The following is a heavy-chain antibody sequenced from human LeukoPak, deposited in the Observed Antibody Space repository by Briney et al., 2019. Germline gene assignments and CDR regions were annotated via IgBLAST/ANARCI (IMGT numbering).Heavy chain of an antibody. CDR2: ISAYNGNT. Sequence: ASVTVSCKASGYTFTIYGISWVRQAPGQGLEWMGWISAYNGNTNYAQKLQGRVTMTTDTSTSTAYMELRSLRSDDTAMYYCARGNYDILTGPRRTDAFDIWGQGTMVTVSS. V-gene: IGHV1-18*01. CDR1: GYTFTIYG. CDR3: ARGNYDILTGPRRTDAFDI. J-gene: IGHJ3*02. D-gene: IGHD3-9*01.